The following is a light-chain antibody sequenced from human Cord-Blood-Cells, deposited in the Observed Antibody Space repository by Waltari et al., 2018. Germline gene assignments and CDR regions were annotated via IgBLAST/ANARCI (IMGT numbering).Light chain of an antibody. Sequence: ELVLPQSPGTLSLSQGERATLSCRASQSVSSSYLAWYQQKPGQAPRLLIYGASSRATGIPDRFSGSGSGTDFTLTISRLEPEDFAVYYCQQYGSSPTFGQGTKVEIK. V-gene: IGKV3-20*01. CDR2: GAS. CDR1: QSVSSSY. J-gene: IGKJ1*01. CDR3: QQYGSSPT.